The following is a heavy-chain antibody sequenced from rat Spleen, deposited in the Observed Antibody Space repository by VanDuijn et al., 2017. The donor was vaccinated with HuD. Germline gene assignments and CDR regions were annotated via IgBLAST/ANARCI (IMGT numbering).Heavy chain of an antibody. CDR3: ARYRDYGYNYFFDY. D-gene: IGHD1-9*01. V-gene: IGHV3-1*01. Sequence: EVQLQESGPALVKPSQSLSLTCSVTGYSITSNFWGWIRKFPGDKMEWMGYISYSGSTGFNPSLKSRISITRDTSKNQFFLQLNSVTTEDKATYYCARYRDYGYNYFFDYWGQGVMVTVSS. CDR2: ISYSGST. J-gene: IGHJ2*01. CDR1: GYSITSNF.